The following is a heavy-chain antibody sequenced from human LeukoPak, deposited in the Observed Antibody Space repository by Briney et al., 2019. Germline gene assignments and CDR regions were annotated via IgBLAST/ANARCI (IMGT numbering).Heavy chain of an antibody. V-gene: IGHV4-59*08. CDR3: ARGSTSCYWWFDP. J-gene: IGHJ5*02. CDR2: IYYTGNT. D-gene: IGHD6-13*01. Sequence: SVTLSLTCTVSVGAINSYNWGWIPPSPGEEGECIEYIYYTGNTDYNPSPKSRVTTSIDTSTNQLSLSLSAVTATDTAVYYCARGSTSCYWWFDPWGQGTLVTVSS. CDR1: VGAINSYN.